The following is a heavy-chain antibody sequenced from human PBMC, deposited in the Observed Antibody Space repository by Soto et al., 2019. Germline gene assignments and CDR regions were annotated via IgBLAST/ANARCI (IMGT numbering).Heavy chain of an antibody. CDR1: GFPFSSYS. Sequence: EVQLVESGGGLVKPGGSLRLSCAVSGFPFSSYSMNWVRQAPGKGLEWVSSISGSSSYIYYADSVKGRFTISRDNAKNALYLQMYSLRVEETPVYYCARDPSGNYLLPFDYWGQGTVVTVSS. CDR3: ARDPSGNYLLPFDY. J-gene: IGHJ4*02. V-gene: IGHV3-21*01. D-gene: IGHD1-26*01. CDR2: ISGSSSYI.